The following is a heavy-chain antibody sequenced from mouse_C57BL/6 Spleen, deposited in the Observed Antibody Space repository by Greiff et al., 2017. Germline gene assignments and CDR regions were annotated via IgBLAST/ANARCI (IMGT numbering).Heavy chain of an antibody. CDR2: IWRGGST. CDR1: GFSLTSYG. Sequence: VQLKESGPGLVQPSQSLSITCTVSGFSLTSYGVHWVRQSPGKGLEWLGVIWRGGSTDYNAAFMSRLSITKDNSKSQVFFKMNSLQADDTAIYYCAKGGYGNSYAMDYWGQGTSVTVSS. J-gene: IGHJ4*01. D-gene: IGHD2-1*01. CDR3: AKGGYGNSYAMDY. V-gene: IGHV2-5*01.